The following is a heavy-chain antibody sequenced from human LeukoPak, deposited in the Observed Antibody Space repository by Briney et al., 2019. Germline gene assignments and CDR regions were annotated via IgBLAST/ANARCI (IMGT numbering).Heavy chain of an antibody. Sequence: GGSLRLSCAASGFTFSSYSMNWVRQAPGKGLEWVSSISSSSSYIYYADSVKGRFTISRDNAKNSLYLQMNSLRAEDTAVYYCAKEVYCSSTSCSDYWGQGTLVTVSS. CDR2: ISSSSSYI. CDR1: GFTFSSYS. V-gene: IGHV3-21*01. D-gene: IGHD2-2*01. CDR3: AKEVYCSSTSCSDY. J-gene: IGHJ4*02.